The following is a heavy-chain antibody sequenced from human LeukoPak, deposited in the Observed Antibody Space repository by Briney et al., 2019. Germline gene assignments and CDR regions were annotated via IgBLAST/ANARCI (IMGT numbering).Heavy chain of an antibody. V-gene: IGHV1-24*01. CDR2: FDPEDGET. CDR3: ATDAISGSYYADSHNAFDI. CDR1: GYALTELS. J-gene: IGHJ3*02. Sequence: GASVKVSCKVSGYALTELSMHWVRQAPGKGLEWMGGFDPEDGETIYAQKFQGRVTMTEDTSTDTAYMELSSLRSEDTAVYYCATDAISGSYYADSHNAFDIWGQGTMVTVSS. D-gene: IGHD1-26*01.